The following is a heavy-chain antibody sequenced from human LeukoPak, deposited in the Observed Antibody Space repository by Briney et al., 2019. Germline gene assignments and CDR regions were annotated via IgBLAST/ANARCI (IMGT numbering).Heavy chain of an antibody. CDR2: IYTTGHT. J-gene: IGHJ4*02. V-gene: IGHV4-4*07. CDR1: TGSINSYY. D-gene: IGHD3-16*02. CDR3: ARHGYTASHFFLDY. Sequence: SETLSLTCTVSTGSINSYYWGWVRQPAGRGLEWIGRIYTTGHTDYDPSLQSRVTMSVDTSQKQFSPNLRSVTAADTAIYFCARHGYTASHFFLDYWSQGTLVTVSS.